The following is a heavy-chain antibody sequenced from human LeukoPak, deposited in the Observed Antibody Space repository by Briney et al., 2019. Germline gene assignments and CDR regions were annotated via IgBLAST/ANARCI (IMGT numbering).Heavy chain of an antibody. CDR1: GFTFSTFN. V-gene: IGHV3-21*04. CDR2: ITSTSTYM. CDR3: ARVLRYCSGGNCYSGGLGYMDV. D-gene: IGHD2-15*01. Sequence: GGSLRLSCAASGFTFSTFNMNWVRQAPGKGLEWVASITSTSTYMFYADSVRGRFTISRDNAKNSLFLQMNSLRAEDTAVYYCARVLRYCSGGNCYSGGLGYMDVWGKGTTVTISS. J-gene: IGHJ6*03.